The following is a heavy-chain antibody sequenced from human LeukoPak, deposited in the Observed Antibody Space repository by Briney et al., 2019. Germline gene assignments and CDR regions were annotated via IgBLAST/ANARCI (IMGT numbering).Heavy chain of an antibody. D-gene: IGHD6-13*01. V-gene: IGHV1-18*01. Sequence: ASVKVSCKASGYTFTSYGIRWVRQAPGQGLEWMGWISAYNGNTNYAQKLQGRVTMTTDTSTSTAYMGLRSLRSDDTAVYYCARDLWQQLVRDSYFDYWGQGTLVTVST. CDR3: ARDLWQQLVRDSYFDY. CDR2: ISAYNGNT. J-gene: IGHJ4*02. CDR1: GYTFTSYG.